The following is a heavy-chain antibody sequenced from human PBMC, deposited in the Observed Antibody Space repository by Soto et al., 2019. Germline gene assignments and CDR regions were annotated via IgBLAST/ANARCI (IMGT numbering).Heavy chain of an antibody. D-gene: IGHD5-12*01. CDR1: GGTFSSYA. J-gene: IGHJ6*02. Sequence: QVQLVQSGAEVKKPGSSVKVSCKASGGTFSSYAISWVRQAPGQGLEWMGGIIPIFGTANYAQKFQGRVTITADESTSTAHMELSSLRSEDTAVYYCARDQDSGHVIKLLYYYGMGVWGRGTTVTVSS. CDR3: ARDQDSGHVIKLLYYYGMGV. CDR2: IIPIFGTA. V-gene: IGHV1-69*12.